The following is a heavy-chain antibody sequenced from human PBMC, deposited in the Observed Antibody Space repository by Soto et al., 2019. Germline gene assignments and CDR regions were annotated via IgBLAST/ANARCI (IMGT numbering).Heavy chain of an antibody. CDR1: GGSVSSGDYY. V-gene: IGHV4-61*08. Sequence: QVQLQESGPGLVKPSETLSLTCTVSGGSVSSGDYYWTWIRQSQGKGLQWIGYLRHNGSPSYNPSLSSRVSVSADTSKNQFSLMLTSVTAAQTAVYYCARWSSGTLAMEVWGQGTTVAVSS. CDR3: ARWSSGTLAMEV. CDR2: LRHNGSP. D-gene: IGHD3-10*01. J-gene: IGHJ6*02.